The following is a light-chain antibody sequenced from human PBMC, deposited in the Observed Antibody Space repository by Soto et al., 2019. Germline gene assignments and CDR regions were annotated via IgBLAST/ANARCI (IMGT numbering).Light chain of an antibody. CDR2: GAS. CDR3: QQYGSSPYT. Sequence: EIVLTQSPGTLSLSPGERATLPCRASQSVRSSYLAWYQQKPGQAPRLLIFGASSRATGIPDRFSGSGSGTDFTLTIRRLEPEDFAVYYCQQYGSSPYTFGQGTKLEIK. V-gene: IGKV3-20*01. CDR1: QSVRSSY. J-gene: IGKJ2*01.